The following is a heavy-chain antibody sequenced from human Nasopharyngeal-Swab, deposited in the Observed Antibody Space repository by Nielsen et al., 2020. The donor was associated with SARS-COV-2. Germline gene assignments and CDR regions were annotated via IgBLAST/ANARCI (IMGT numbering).Heavy chain of an antibody. Sequence: VRQAPGKGLEWVSVMYHDGRTYYTDSVKGRFTISRDNSKNTVYLQMNSLRAEDTAVYYCAREFYYRFDYWGQGTLVTVLL. D-gene: IGHD3-10*01. J-gene: IGHJ4*02. CDR3: AREFYYRFDY. V-gene: IGHV3-66*01. CDR2: MYHDGRT.